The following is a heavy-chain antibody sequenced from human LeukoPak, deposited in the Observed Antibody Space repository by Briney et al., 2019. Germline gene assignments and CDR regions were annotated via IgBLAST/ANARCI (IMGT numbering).Heavy chain of an antibody. D-gene: IGHD2-2*01. CDR1: GGTFSSYA. Sequence: GASAKVSCKASGGTFSSYAISRVRQAPGQGLEWMGGIIPIFGTANYAQKFQGRVTITTDESTSTAYMELSSLRSEDTAVYYCATSLSSSTSLDFDYWGQGTLVTVSS. V-gene: IGHV1-69*05. CDR3: ATSLSSSTSLDFDY. CDR2: IIPIFGTA. J-gene: IGHJ4*02.